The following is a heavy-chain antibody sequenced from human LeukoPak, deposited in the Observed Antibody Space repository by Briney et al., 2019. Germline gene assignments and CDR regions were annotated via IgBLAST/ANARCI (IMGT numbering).Heavy chain of an antibody. CDR2: IYHSGST. D-gene: IGHD3-16*02. CDR3: ASKGYDYVWGSYRSL. V-gene: IGHV4-30-2*01. CDR1: GGSISSGGYS. Sequence: SETLSLTCAVSGGSISSGGYSWSWIRQPPGKGLEWIGYIYHSGSTYYNPSLKSRVTISVDRSKNQFSPKLSSVTAADTAVYYCASKGYDYVWGSYRSLWGQGTLVTVSS. J-gene: IGHJ4*02.